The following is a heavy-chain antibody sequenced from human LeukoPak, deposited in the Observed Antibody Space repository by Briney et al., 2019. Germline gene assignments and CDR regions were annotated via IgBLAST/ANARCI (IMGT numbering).Heavy chain of an antibody. V-gene: IGHV4-4*07. CDR1: GASISNYY. D-gene: IGHD2-2*01. J-gene: IGHJ4*02. CDR2: IYTGGST. CDR3: ARDCTSFSCPLFDY. Sequence: SETLSLTCTVSGASISNYYWSWIRQPAGKGLEWIGRIYTGGSTNYNPSLGSRVTMSIDTSKNQFSLKLSSVTAADTAVYYCARDCTSFSCPLFDYWGQGTLVTVSS.